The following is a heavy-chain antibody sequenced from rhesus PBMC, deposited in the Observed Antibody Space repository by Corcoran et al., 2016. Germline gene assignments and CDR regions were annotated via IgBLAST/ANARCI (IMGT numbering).Heavy chain of an antibody. CDR2: FYGNSAST. CDR1: GVSISGDYT. Sequence: VQLQESGPVLVKLSATLSLTCTVSGVSISGDYTWHWIRQSPGQGLEWIGAFYGNSASTNNNPSLKSRVTISKHTSKIQFALRLTSVTAADTAVYYCARQGYTDHLGGLDSWGQGVVVTVSS. V-gene: IGHV4-143*01. D-gene: IGHD2-39*02. J-gene: IGHJ6*01. CDR3: ARQGYTDHLGGLDS.